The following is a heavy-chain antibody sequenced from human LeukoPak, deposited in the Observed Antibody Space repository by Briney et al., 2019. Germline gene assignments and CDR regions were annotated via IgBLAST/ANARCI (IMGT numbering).Heavy chain of an antibody. V-gene: IGHV1-69*13. CDR1: GYTFTSYD. Sequence: GASVKVSCKASGYTFTSYDISWVRQAPGQGLEWMGGIIPMFGTANYAEKFQGRVTITADGSTSTAYMELRSLRSDDTAVYYCVTIRHYYDSSGRIRPGAFDIWGQGTMVTVSS. J-gene: IGHJ3*02. CDR2: IIPMFGTA. D-gene: IGHD3-22*01. CDR3: VTIRHYYDSSGRIRPGAFDI.